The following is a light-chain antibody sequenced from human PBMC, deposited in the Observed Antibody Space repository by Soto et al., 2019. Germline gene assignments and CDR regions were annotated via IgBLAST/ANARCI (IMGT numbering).Light chain of an antibody. CDR3: QQYIDWPPGT. CDR1: QSVSSS. CDR2: DTS. J-gene: IGKJ1*01. V-gene: IGKV3-15*01. Sequence: EIVVTQSPATLSVSPGERVTLSCRASQSVSSSLAWYQQRPGQAPRLLIYDTSTRAAGISARLSGSGSGTEFNLTISSLQSEDFAVYYCQQYIDWPPGTFGQGTAVEIK.